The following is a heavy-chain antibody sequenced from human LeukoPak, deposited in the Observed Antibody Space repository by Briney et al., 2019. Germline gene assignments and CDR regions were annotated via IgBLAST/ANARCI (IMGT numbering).Heavy chain of an antibody. V-gene: IGHV3-7*01. Sequence: GGSLRLSCAASGFTFSSYWMSWVRQAPGKGLEWVANIKQDGSEKYYVDSVKGRFTISRDNAKNSLYLQMNSLRAEDTAVYYCAREGYCSSTSCYNDAFDIWGQGTVVTVSS. D-gene: IGHD2-2*01. J-gene: IGHJ3*02. CDR2: IKQDGSEK. CDR3: AREGYCSSTSCYNDAFDI. CDR1: GFTFSSYW.